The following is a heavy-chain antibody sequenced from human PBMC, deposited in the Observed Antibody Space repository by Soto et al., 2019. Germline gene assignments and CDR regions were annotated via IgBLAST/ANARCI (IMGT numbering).Heavy chain of an antibody. CDR2: INPGGGTT. D-gene: IGHD2-15*01. CDR1: GYTFTRHN. CDR3: ARVRGGGSEYFFDY. Sequence: ASVKVSCKASGYTFTRHNVHWVRQAPGQGLEWMAIINPGGGTTYYVQKFEGRVTLTTDTSTSTVYMELSSVRSDDTAVYYCARVRGGGSEYFFDYWGQGTLVTVSS. V-gene: IGHV1-46*01. J-gene: IGHJ4*02.